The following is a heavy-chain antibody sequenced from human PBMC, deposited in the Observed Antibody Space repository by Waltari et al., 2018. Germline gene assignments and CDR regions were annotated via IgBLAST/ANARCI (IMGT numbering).Heavy chain of an antibody. CDR3: ARGFRTGVYGMDV. J-gene: IGHJ6*02. CDR1: GSSFSSGDYY. D-gene: IGHD7-27*01. V-gene: IGHV4-30-4*08. Sequence: QVQLQVSGPGLVKPSQTLSLTCTFSGSSFSSGDYYWSWIRQPPGKGLEWCGYSYYSRRTYFNPTRKRRVTISVETSKNQFSLKLSSETAADTAVYYCARGFRTGVYGMDVWGQGTTVTVSS. CDR2: SYYSRRT.